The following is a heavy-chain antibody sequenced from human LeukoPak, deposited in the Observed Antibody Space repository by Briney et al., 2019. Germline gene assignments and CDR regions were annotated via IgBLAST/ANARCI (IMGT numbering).Heavy chain of an antibody. D-gene: IGHD3-16*02. CDR2: INPSGGST. J-gene: IGHJ3*02. CDR1: GYTFTSYY. Sequence: GASVKVSFKASGYTFTSYYMHWVRQAPGQGLEWMGIINPSGGSTSYAQKFQGRVTMTRDMSTSTVYMELSSLRSEDTAVYYCARGRIMITFGGVIVDDAFDIWGQGTMVTVSS. CDR3: ARGRIMITFGGVIVDDAFDI. V-gene: IGHV1-46*01.